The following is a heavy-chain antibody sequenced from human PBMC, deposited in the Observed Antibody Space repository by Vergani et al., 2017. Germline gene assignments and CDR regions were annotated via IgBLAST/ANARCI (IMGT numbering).Heavy chain of an antibody. Sequence: QVQLQQWGAGLLKPSETLSLTCAVYGGSFSGYYWSWIRQPPGKGLEWIGEINHSGSTNYNPSLKSRVTISVDTSKNQLSLKLNSLTAADTAVYYCARRRIGYCSGGSCYAWYFDLWGRGTLVTVSS. CDR1: GGSFSGYY. CDR3: ARRRIGYCSGGSCYAWYFDL. V-gene: IGHV4-34*01. D-gene: IGHD2-15*01. J-gene: IGHJ2*01. CDR2: INHSGST.